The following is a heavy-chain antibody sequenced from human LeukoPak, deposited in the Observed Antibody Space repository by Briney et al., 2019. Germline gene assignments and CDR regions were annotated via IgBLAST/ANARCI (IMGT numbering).Heavy chain of an antibody. Sequence: GGSLRLSCAASGFTFSDYYMSWIRQAPGKGLEWVSSISGSGGSTYYAEFVKGRSTISRDNSKNTLYLQMNSLRAEDTAVYYCVKGGQRYDFWRFDYWGQGTLVSVSS. CDR1: GFTFSDYY. D-gene: IGHD3-3*01. CDR3: VKGGQRYDFWRFDY. CDR2: ISGSGGST. V-gene: IGHV3-23*01. J-gene: IGHJ4*02.